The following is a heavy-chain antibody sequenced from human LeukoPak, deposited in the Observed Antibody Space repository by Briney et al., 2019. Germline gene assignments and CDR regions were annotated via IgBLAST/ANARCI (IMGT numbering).Heavy chain of an antibody. CDR3: ARVSSSNVPWGAFDI. V-gene: IGHV1-2*02. CDR1: GYTFTGYY. J-gene: IGHJ3*02. D-gene: IGHD2-2*01. Sequence: AASVKVSCKASGYTFTGYYMHWVRQAPGKGLEWLGWINPNSGGTNYAQKLQGRVTMTRDTSISTAYMELSRLRSDDTAVYYCARVSSSNVPWGAFDIWGQGTMVTVSS. CDR2: INPNSGGT.